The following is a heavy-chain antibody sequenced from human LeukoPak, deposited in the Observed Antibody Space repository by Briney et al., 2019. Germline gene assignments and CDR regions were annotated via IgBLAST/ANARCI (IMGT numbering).Heavy chain of an antibody. V-gene: IGHV4-34*01. J-gene: IGHJ4*02. D-gene: IGHD2-2*01. CDR2: INPSGST. Sequence: PSETLSLTCAVYGGSFSGYYWNWIRQPPGKGLEWIGEINPSGSTKYNPSLKSRVTISVDTSKNQFSLKLSSVTAADTAVYYCARRGTSHSYFDYWGQGTLVTVSS. CDR1: GGSFSGYY. CDR3: ARRGTSHSYFDY.